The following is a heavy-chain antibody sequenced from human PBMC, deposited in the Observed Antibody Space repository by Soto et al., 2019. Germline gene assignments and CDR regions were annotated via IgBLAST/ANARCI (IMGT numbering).Heavy chain of an antibody. J-gene: IGHJ6*02. D-gene: IGHD3-22*01. CDR1: GGSISRYY. CDR3: AREQYYYDSSGYGPHYGMDV. CDR2: IYYSGST. Sequence: SSEALSVTCTVSGGSISRYYWSWIRQPPGKGLEWIGYIYYSGSTNYNPSLKSRVTISVDTSKNQFSLKLSSVTAADTAVYYCAREQYYYDSSGYGPHYGMDVWGQGTTVTVSS. V-gene: IGHV4-59*01.